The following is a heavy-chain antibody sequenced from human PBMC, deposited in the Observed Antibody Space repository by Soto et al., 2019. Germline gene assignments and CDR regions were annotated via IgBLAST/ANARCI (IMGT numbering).Heavy chain of an antibody. CDR1: GYTFTGYY. J-gene: IGHJ6*02. Sequence: ASVKVSCKASGYTFTGYYVHWVRQAPGLGLEWMGWINPNSGDTYLAQRFQGRVTMSRDTSIGTAYMELRGLTSDDTAEYYCAKGGAIVAAGTRVYLYNAMDVWGQGTTVTVSS. CDR3: AKGGAIVAAGTRVYLYNAMDV. CDR2: INPNSGDT. V-gene: IGHV1-2*02. D-gene: IGHD1-26*01.